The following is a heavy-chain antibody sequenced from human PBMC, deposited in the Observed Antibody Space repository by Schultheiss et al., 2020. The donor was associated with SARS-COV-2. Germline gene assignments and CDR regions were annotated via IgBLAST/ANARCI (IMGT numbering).Heavy chain of an antibody. V-gene: IGHV3-21*06. CDR2: IGSNNGDFQ. CDR3: ARRWGGGNSAFDY. J-gene: IGHJ4*02. Sequence: GSLRLSCEVSGFIFSIYTFNWIRQAPGKGLEWVSSIGSNNGDFQYYADSVKGRFIISRDNAKNSVYLEMNSLRVDDTDVYYCARRWGGGNSAFDYWGQGILVTVSS. CDR1: GFIFSIYT. D-gene: IGHD4-23*01.